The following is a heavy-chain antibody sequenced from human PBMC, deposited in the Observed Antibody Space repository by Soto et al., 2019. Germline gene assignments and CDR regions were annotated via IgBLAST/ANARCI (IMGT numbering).Heavy chain of an antibody. CDR1: GGTCSSYS. Sequence: QVQLVQSGADVKKPGSSVKVSCKASGGTCSSYSINWVRQAPGQGLEWMGESIPISGTANYAQKFQGRVTITADESEGTAYMELSSLRSEDTAVYYCARDGGRHSGGIDYWGQGTLVTVSS. D-gene: IGHD1-26*01. CDR2: SIPISGTA. V-gene: IGHV1-69*01. CDR3: ARDGGRHSGGIDY. J-gene: IGHJ4*02.